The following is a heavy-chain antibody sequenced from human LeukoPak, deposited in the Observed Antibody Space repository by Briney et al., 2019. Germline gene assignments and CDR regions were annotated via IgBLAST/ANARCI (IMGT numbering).Heavy chain of an antibody. J-gene: IGHJ4*02. CDR3: AKGSLRDGYNYGGYFDY. D-gene: IGHD5-24*01. Sequence: GRSLRLSCAASGFTFSKYGMHWVRQAPGKGLEWQAITSYDGNNKYYADSVKGRFTISRDNSKNTLYLQMNSLRAEDTAVYYCAKGSLRDGYNYGGYFDYWGQGTLVTVSS. V-gene: IGHV3-30*18. CDR1: GFTFSKYG. CDR2: TSYDGNNK.